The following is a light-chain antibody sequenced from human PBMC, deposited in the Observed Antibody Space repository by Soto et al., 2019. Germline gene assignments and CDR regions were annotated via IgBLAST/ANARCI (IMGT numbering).Light chain of an antibody. V-gene: IGKV3-15*01. CDR1: QSVSSK. CDR2: DTS. Sequence: EIVMTQSPGTLSVSPGERVTLSCRASQSVSSKLVWYQRKPGQSPRLLIYDTSTRATGIPARFSGSGSGTEFTLTISSLQSEDFAVYYCQQYKNWPPITFGQGTRLEIK. J-gene: IGKJ5*01. CDR3: QQYKNWPPIT.